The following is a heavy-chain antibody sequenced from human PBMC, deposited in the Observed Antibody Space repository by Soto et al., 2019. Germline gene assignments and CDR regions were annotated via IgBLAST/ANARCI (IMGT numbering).Heavy chain of an antibody. V-gene: IGHV4-59*01. CDR1: GGSIINYY. J-gene: IGHJ6*02. D-gene: IGHD6-13*01. CDR2: IYYTGST. Sequence: TSETLSLTCTVSGGSIINYYWSWILQPPGMGLEWIGYIYYTGSTNYNPSLKSRVTISVDTSKNQFSLKLSSVTAADTAVYYCARVGSSWYLGMDVWGQGTTVTVSS. CDR3: ARVGSSWYLGMDV.